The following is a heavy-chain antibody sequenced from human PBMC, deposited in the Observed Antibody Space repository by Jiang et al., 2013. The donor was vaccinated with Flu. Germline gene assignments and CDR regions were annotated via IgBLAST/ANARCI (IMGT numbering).Heavy chain of an antibody. CDR1: GYSISSGYY. Sequence: GSGLVKPSETLSLTCAVSGYSISSGYYWGWIRQPPGKGLEWIGSIYHSGSTYYNPSLKSRVTISVDTSKNQFSLKLSSVTAADTAVYYCARDPPYYYDSSGKGVFAYWGQGTLVTVSS. J-gene: IGHJ4*02. CDR3: ARDPPYYYDSSGKGVFAY. CDR2: IYHSGST. D-gene: IGHD3-22*01. V-gene: IGHV4-38-2*02.